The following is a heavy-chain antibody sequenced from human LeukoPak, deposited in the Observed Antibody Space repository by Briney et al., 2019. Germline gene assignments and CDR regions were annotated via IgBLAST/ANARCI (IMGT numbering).Heavy chain of an antibody. CDR3: ARDTAAAGSK. Sequence: AGGSLRLSCAASGFTFSSYSMSWVRQAPGKGLEWVSSISSSSSYIYYADSVKGRFTISRDNAKSSLYLQMNSLRAEDTAVYYCARDTAAAGSKWGQGTLVTVSS. CDR1: GFTFSSYS. CDR2: ISSSSSYI. V-gene: IGHV3-21*01. D-gene: IGHD6-13*01. J-gene: IGHJ4*02.